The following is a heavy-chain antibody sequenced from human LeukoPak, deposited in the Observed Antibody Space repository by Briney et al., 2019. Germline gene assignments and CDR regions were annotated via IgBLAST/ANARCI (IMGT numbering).Heavy chain of an antibody. J-gene: IGHJ4*02. CDR3: ARDKSLGYSYVFDY. CDR2: ISSNGATT. Sequence: GGSLRLSCSASGFTFNRFHLHWVRQAPGKGLEFVSHISSNGATTYYADSVKGRFTISRDNSKNTLYLQMNSLRAEDTAVYYCARDKSLGYSYVFDYWGQGTLVTVSS. V-gene: IGHV3-64*04. CDR1: GFTFNRFH. D-gene: IGHD5-18*01.